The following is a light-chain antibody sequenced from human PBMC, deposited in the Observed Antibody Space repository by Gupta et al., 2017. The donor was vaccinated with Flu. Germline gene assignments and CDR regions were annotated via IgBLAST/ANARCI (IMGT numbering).Light chain of an antibody. CDR3: QGWDSGIRALV. CDR1: SSSLGDQG. Sequence: TATLNCTGRSSSLGDQGATWIQNQPGHTPKPIAYTNRNRPSGISERFSESKSGNTASLTIKGLKPEDEADSYCQGWDSGIRALVFGGGTKLTVL. J-gene: IGLJ3*02. CDR2: TNR. V-gene: IGLV10-54*04.